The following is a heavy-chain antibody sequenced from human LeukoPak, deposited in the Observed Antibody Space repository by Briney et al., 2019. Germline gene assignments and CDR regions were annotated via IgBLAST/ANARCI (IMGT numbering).Heavy chain of an antibody. Sequence: GGSLRVSCAASGFTFSSYAMHWVRQAPGKGLEWVAVISYDGSNKYYADSVKGRFTISRDNSKNTLYLQMNSLRAEDTAVYYCARDEAWGQGTLVTVSS. CDR1: GFTFSSYA. V-gene: IGHV3-30-3*01. CDR3: ARDEA. CDR2: ISYDGSNK. J-gene: IGHJ4*02.